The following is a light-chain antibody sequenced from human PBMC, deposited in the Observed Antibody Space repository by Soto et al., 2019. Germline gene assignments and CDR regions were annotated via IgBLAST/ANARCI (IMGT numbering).Light chain of an antibody. CDR2: ENN. CDR1: SSNVGSNF. J-gene: IGLJ2*01. CDR3: GTWDSSLSAGV. Sequence: QSVLTQSPSVSAAPGQTVTISCSGSSSNVGSNFVSWYQQLPGTAPKLLIYENNKRPSGIPGRFSGSKSGTSATLDITGLQTGDDADYYYGTWDSSLSAGVFGGGTKLTVL. V-gene: IGLV1-51*02.